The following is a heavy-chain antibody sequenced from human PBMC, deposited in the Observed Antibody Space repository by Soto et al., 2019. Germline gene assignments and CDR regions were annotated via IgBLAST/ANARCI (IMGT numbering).Heavy chain of an antibody. J-gene: IGHJ6*02. D-gene: IGHD1-26*01. Sequence: GGSLRLSCAASGFTFSTYAMSWVRQAPGKGLVWVSAISGSGGSTFYADSVKGRFTVSRDNSMNTLYLQMNSLRAEDTAVYYCANPVGGMDVWGQGTTVTVSS. CDR1: GFTFSTYA. CDR3: ANPVGGMDV. CDR2: ISGSGGST. V-gene: IGHV3-23*01.